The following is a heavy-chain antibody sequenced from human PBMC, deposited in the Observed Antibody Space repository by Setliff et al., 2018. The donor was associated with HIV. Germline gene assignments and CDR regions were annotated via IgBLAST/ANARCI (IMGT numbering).Heavy chain of an antibody. CDR3: ARTQYSCGHGYYYYYGMDV. CDR1: GYTFTNYA. CDR2: INAGNANT. Sequence: ASVKVSCKASGYTFTNYAIHWVRQAPGQRLEWMGWINAGNANTKYSQKFQGRVTITRDTSASTAYVNLSSLRSEDTAVYYCARTQYSCGHGYYYYYGMDVWGQGTTVTVSS. J-gene: IGHJ6*02. D-gene: IGHD5-18*01. V-gene: IGHV1-3*01.